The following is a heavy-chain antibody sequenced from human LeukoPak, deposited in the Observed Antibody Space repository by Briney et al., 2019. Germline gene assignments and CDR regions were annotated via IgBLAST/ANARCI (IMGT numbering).Heavy chain of an antibody. Sequence: GGSLRLSCAASGFTFSSYAMHWVRQSPGKGLEWVAVISYDGSNKYYADSVKGRFTISRDNSKNTLYLQMNSLRAEDTAVYYCARALSHYDSSGYYNYWGQGTLVTVSS. V-gene: IGHV3-30-3*01. D-gene: IGHD3-22*01. J-gene: IGHJ4*02. CDR3: ARALSHYDSSGYYNY. CDR1: GFTFSSYA. CDR2: ISYDGSNK.